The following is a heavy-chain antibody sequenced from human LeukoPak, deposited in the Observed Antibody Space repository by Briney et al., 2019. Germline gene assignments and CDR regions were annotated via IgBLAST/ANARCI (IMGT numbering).Heavy chain of an antibody. Sequence: SETLSLTCAVYGGSFSGYYWSWLRQPPGKGLEWIGEINHSGSTNYNPSLKGRVTISVDTSKNQFSLKLRSVTAADTAVYYCARVVGKYSSSWYYWGQGTLVTVSS. CDR1: GGSFSGYY. D-gene: IGHD6-13*01. V-gene: IGHV4-34*01. CDR2: INHSGST. CDR3: ARVVGKYSSSWYY. J-gene: IGHJ4*02.